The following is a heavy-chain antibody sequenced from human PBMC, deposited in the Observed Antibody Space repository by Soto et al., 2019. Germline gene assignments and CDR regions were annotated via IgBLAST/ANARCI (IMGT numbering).Heavy chain of an antibody. V-gene: IGHV3-48*03. CDR3: AREGHITIFGVVITTRNFDY. Sequence: QPGGSLRLSCAASGFTFSSYEMNWVRQAPGKGLEWVSYISSSGSTIYYADSVKGRFTISRDNAKNSLYLQMNSLRAEDTAVYYCAREGHITIFGVVITTRNFDYWGQGTLVTVSS. CDR1: GFTFSSYE. CDR2: ISSSGSTI. D-gene: IGHD3-3*01. J-gene: IGHJ4*02.